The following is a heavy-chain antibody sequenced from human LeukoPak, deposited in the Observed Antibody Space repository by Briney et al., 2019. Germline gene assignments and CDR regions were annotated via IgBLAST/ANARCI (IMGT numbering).Heavy chain of an antibody. V-gene: IGHV3-53*01. Sequence: GGSLRLSCAASGFTVSSNYMSWVRQASGKGLEWVSVIYSGGSTTYSDSVKGRFTISRDNSKNTLYLQLNSLRAEDTAVYYCAAPTGYCSSTSCYLESTDYYGMDVWGQGTTVTVSS. CDR3: AAPTGYCSSTSCYLESTDYYGMDV. D-gene: IGHD2-2*01. J-gene: IGHJ6*02. CDR2: IYSGGST. CDR1: GFTVSSNY.